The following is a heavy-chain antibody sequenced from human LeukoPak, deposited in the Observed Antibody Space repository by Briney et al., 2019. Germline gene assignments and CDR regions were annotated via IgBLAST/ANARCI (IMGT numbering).Heavy chain of an antibody. CDR1: GFTFSSYA. CDR2: ISGSGGST. J-gene: IGHJ4*02. Sequence: PGGSLRLSCAASGFTFSSYAMSWVRQAPGKGLEWVSGISGSGGSTYYADSVKGRFTISRDNSKKTLYLQMNSLRAEDTAVYYCAKLVGGSQTDTDPFWGQGTLVTVSS. V-gene: IGHV3-23*01. D-gene: IGHD2-8*02. CDR3: AKLVGGSQTDTDPF.